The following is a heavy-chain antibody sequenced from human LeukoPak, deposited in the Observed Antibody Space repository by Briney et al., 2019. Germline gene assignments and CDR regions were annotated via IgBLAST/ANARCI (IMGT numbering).Heavy chain of an antibody. J-gene: IGHJ4*02. Sequence: SVKVSCKASGGTFSSYAIGWVRQAPGQGLEWMGGIIPIFGTADYAQKFQGRVTITADESTSTAYMELSSLRSEDTAVYYCARASGYSYGFHYWGQGTLVTVSS. CDR3: ARASGYSYGFHY. V-gene: IGHV1-69*01. D-gene: IGHD5-18*01. CDR2: IIPIFGTA. CDR1: GGTFSSYA.